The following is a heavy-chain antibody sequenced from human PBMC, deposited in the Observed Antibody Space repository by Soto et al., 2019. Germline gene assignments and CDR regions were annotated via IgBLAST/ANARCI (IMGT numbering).Heavy chain of an antibody. J-gene: IGHJ6*04. CDR1: GYSFTSYW. V-gene: IGHV5-51*01. Sequence: GESLKISCKGSGYSFTSYWIDWVRQMPGKCLEWMGIIYPGDSFTRYSPSFQGQVTISADKSISTAYLQWSSLKASDTAMYYCAKSLSPGPQPMDVWGKGTTVTVSS. CDR2: IYPGDSFT. CDR3: AKSLSPGPQPMDV.